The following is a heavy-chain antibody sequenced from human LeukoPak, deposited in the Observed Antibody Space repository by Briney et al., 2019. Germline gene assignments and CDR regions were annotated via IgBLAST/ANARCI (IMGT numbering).Heavy chain of an antibody. V-gene: IGHV3-23*01. CDR3: ARAPMKISTIPYYFDY. D-gene: IGHD5-24*01. Sequence: PGGSLRLSCAASGFTFSSYAMSWVRQAPGKGLEWVSAISGSGGSTYYADSVKGRFTISRDNSKNTLYLQMNSLRAEDTAIYYCARAPMKISTIPYYFDYWGQGTLVTVSS. CDR2: ISGSGGST. J-gene: IGHJ4*02. CDR1: GFTFSSYA.